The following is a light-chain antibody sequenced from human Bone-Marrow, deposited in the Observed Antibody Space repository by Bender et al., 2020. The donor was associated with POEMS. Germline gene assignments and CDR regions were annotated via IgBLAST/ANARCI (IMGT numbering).Light chain of an antibody. Sequence: QSALTQPASVSGSPGQSITISCTGTSSDVGRYNYVSWYQQHPGKAPKLQIYDVTNRPSGVSNRFSGSKSGNTASLTISGLLAEDEANYYCCSYYCCSDSRPGSIVCGGGTQLTVL. CDR1: SSDVGRYNY. CDR2: DVT. CDR3: CSYYCCSDSRPGSIV. J-gene: IGLJ3*02. V-gene: IGLV2-14*03.